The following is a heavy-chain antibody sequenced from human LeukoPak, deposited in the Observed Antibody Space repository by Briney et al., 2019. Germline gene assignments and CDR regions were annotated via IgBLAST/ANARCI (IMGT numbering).Heavy chain of an antibody. J-gene: IGHJ5*02. CDR1: GYSFTSYW. D-gene: IGHD2-2*01. V-gene: IGHV5-51*01. CDR3: ARQSGRPAAVNPVWFDP. CDR2: IYPGDSDT. Sequence: SGESLKISCKGSGYSFTSYWIGWVRQMPGKGLEWMGIIYPGDSDTRYSPSFQGQVTISADKSISTAYLQWSSLKASDTAMYYCARQSGRPAAVNPVWFDPWGQGTLVTVSS.